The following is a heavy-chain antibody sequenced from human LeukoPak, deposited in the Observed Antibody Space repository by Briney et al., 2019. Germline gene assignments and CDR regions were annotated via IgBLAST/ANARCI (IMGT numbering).Heavy chain of an antibody. CDR2: ISSSSSTI. CDR3: AREIGPRQLHLWGSAFDY. J-gene: IGHJ4*02. Sequence: PGGSLRLSCAASGFTFSSYGMTWVRQAPGKGLEWVSYISSSSSTIYYADSVKGRFTISRDNAKNSLYLQLNSLRAEDTAVYYCAREIGPRQLHLWGSAFDYWGQGTLVTVSS. V-gene: IGHV3-48*01. CDR1: GFTFSSYG. D-gene: IGHD5-18*01.